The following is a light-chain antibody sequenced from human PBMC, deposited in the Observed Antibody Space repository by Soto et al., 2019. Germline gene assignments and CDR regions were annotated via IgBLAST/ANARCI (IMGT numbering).Light chain of an antibody. CDR1: PRLLPDYGKTY. Sequence: IVMTQAPPSPSVTLGQPASNFCKSSPRLLPDYGKTYLYWYLQKPGQPPQLLIYEVSNRFSGVPDRFSGSGSGTDFTLKISRVEAEDVGVYYCMQSIQLPLTFGGGTKVEI. J-gene: IGKJ4*01. V-gene: IGKV2D-29*01. CDR3: MQSIQLPLT. CDR2: EVS.